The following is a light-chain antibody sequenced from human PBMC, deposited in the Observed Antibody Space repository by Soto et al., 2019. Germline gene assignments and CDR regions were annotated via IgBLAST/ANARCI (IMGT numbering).Light chain of an antibody. CDR2: SAS. CDR3: QQRYNWTAT. Sequence: EIVLTQSPATLSLTPGERATLSCRASQSIATYLGWYQQKPGQAPRLLIYSASNRATGIPPRFSGSGSGTDFSLNISSIEPEDFSVYYCQQRYNWTATFGKGTRLEIK. CDR1: QSIATY. V-gene: IGKV3-11*01. J-gene: IGKJ5*01.